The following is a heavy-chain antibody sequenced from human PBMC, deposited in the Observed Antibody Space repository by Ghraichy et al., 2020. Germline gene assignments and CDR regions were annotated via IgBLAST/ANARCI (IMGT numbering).Heavy chain of an antibody. Sequence: GGSLRLSCAASGFTFSSYSMNWVRQAPGKGLEWVSSISSSSSYIYYADSVKGRFTISRDNAKNSLYLQMNSLRAEDTAVYYCARDPRPGYCSSTSCYGGFFRGNWFDPWGQGTLVTVSS. CDR3: ARDPRPGYCSSTSCYGGFFRGNWFDP. CDR1: GFTFSSYS. CDR2: ISSSSSYI. J-gene: IGHJ5*02. D-gene: IGHD2-2*01. V-gene: IGHV3-21*01.